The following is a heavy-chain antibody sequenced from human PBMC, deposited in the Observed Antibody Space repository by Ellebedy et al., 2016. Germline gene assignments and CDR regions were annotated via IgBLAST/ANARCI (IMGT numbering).Heavy chain of an antibody. Sequence: SETLSLTXTVSGYSISSGYYWGWIRQPPGRGLEWIGSIYHSGSTYYNPSLKSRVTISVDTSKNQFSLKLSSVTAADTAVYYCARDLRGGYSGYDTIDPWGQGTLVTVSS. J-gene: IGHJ5*02. V-gene: IGHV4-38-2*02. D-gene: IGHD5-12*01. CDR2: IYHSGST. CDR3: ARDLRGGYSGYDTIDP. CDR1: GYSISSGYY.